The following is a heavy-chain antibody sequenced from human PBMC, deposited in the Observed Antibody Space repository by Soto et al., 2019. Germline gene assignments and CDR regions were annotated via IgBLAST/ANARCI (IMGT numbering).Heavy chain of an antibody. CDR2: TYYRSKWYN. D-gene: IGHD3-3*01. CDR1: GDSVSSNSAA. Sequence: PSQTLSLTCAISGDSVSSNSAAWNWIKQSPSRGLEWLGRTYYRSKWYNDYAVSVKSRITINPDTSKNQFSLQLNSVTPEDTAVYYCARGYDFWSGYPRDYLDYWGQGTLVTVSS. CDR3: ARGYDFWSGYPRDYLDY. J-gene: IGHJ4*02. V-gene: IGHV6-1*01.